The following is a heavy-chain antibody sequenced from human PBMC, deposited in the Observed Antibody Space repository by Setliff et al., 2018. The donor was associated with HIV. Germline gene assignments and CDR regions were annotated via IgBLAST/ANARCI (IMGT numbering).Heavy chain of an antibody. CDR3: ARTRGYSLYYFDY. Sequence: TSETLSLTCTVSGGSISNYYWSWIRQPPGKGLEWIGYIYYTGSTTYNPSLKSRVTMSGDTSKNKVSLKLRSVSAADTAVYYCARTRGYSLYYFDYWGQGTLVTVSS. CDR2: IYYTGST. V-gene: IGHV4-59*01. CDR1: GGSISNYY. D-gene: IGHD5-18*01. J-gene: IGHJ4*02.